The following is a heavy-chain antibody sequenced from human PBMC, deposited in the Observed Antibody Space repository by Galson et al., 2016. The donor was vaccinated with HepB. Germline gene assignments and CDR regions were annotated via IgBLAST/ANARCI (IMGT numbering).Heavy chain of an antibody. J-gene: IGHJ6*02. V-gene: IGHV4-59*08. CDR3: ARRRPGGSMDF. D-gene: IGHD1-1*01. CDR2: IYYSGST. Sequence: LSLTCSVSGDSVNYFYWSWIRQSPGKGLEWIGYIYYSGSTSYNPSLKSRLTISIDKSKNRFSLQLNSVTAADTAVYFCARRRPGGSMDFWGPGTTVTVSS. CDR1: GDSVNYFY.